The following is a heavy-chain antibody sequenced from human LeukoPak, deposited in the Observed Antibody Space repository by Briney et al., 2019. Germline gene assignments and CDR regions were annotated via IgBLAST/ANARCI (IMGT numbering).Heavy chain of an antibody. CDR3: ARDVSATGEAFDY. D-gene: IGHD3-10*01. V-gene: IGHV3-7*01. J-gene: IGHJ4*02. Sequence: GGSLRLSCAASGFTFSSYWMSWVRQAPGKGLEWVANIKQDGSEKYYVDSVKGRFTISRDNAKNSLYLQMNNLRAEDTAVYYCARDVSATGEAFDYWGQGTLVTVSS. CDR2: IKQDGSEK. CDR1: GFTFSSYW.